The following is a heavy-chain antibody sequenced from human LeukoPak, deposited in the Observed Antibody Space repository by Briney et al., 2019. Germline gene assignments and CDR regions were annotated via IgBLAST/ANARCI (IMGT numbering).Heavy chain of an antibody. V-gene: IGHV4-34*01. J-gene: IGHJ4*02. Sequence: SETLSLTCAVYGGSFSGYYWSWIRQPPGKGMEWIGEINHSGSTNYNPSLKSRVTISVDTSKNQFSLKLSSVTAADTAVYYCARRRLTGTVVYWGQGTLVTVSS. CDR2: INHSGST. D-gene: IGHD1-7*01. CDR3: ARRRLTGTVVY. CDR1: GGSFSGYY.